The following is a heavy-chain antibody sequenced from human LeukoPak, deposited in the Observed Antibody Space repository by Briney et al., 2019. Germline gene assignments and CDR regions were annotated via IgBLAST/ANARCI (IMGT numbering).Heavy chain of an antibody. CDR3: ARGQGRAAAPMGY. D-gene: IGHD6-13*01. CDR1: GGSFSGYY. CDR2: INHSGST. Sequence: SETLSLTCAVYGGSFSGYYWSWIRQPPGKGLEWIGEINHSGSTNYNPSLKSRVTISVDTSKNQFSLKLSSVTAADTAVYYCARGQGRAAAPMGYWGQGTLVTVSS. J-gene: IGHJ4*02. V-gene: IGHV4-34*01.